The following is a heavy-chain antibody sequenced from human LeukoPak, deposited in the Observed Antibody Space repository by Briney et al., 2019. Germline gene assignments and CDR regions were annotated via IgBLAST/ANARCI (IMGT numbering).Heavy chain of an antibody. CDR1: GLTFSSYG. CDR2: ISYDGSKE. V-gene: IGHV3-30*19. Sequence: GGSLRLSCAASGLTFSSYGMHWVRQAPGKGLEWVAVISYDGSKEYCADSGKGRFTISRDNSKNTLYLQMNSLRAEDTAVYYCARGGELGSTVSHLDYWGQGTLVTVSS. D-gene: IGHD3-16*01. J-gene: IGHJ4*02. CDR3: ARGGELGSTVSHLDY.